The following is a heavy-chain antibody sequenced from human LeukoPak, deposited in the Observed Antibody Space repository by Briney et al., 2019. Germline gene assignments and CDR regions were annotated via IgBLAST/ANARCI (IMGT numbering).Heavy chain of an antibody. Sequence: SETLSLTCAVYGGSFSSYYWSWIRQSPGRGLEWIGEINHSGSTYYNPSLKSRVTISEDTPKNQFSLKLSSVTAADAAVYYCARGVRIADYWGQGTLVTVSS. D-gene: IGHD6-13*01. V-gene: IGHV4-34*01. CDR3: ARGVRIADY. CDR2: INHSGST. CDR1: GGSFSSYY. J-gene: IGHJ4*02.